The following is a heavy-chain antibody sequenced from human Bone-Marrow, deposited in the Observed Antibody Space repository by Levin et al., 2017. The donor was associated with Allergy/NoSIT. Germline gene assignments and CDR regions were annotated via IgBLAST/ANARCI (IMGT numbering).Heavy chain of an antibody. CDR1: GYTFTGYY. J-gene: IGHJ5*02. CDR2: INPNSGGT. Sequence: ASVKVSCKASGYTFTGYYMHWVRQAPGQGLEWMGRINPNSGGTNYAQKFQGRVTMTRDTSISTAYMELSRLRSDDTAVYYCARWGAYSSSWRSNWFDPWGQGTLVTVSS. V-gene: IGHV1-2*06. D-gene: IGHD6-13*01. CDR3: ARWGAYSSSWRSNWFDP.